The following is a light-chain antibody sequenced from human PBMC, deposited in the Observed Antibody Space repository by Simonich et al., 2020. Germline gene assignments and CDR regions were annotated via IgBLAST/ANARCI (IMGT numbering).Light chain of an antibody. CDR1: SSDVGGYNY. CDR2: EVS. CDR3: SSYAGSNNYVV. V-gene: IGLV2-8*01. J-gene: IGLJ2*01. Sequence: QSALTQPPSASGSPGQSVTISCTGTSSDVGGYNYVSWYQQHPGKAPKLMIYEVSKRPSGVPVRFSGSKSGNTASLTVSWLQAEDEADYYCSSYAGSNNYVVFGGGTKLTVL.